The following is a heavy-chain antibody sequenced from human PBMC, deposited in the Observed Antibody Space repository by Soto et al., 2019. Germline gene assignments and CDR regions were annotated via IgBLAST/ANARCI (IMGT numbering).Heavy chain of an antibody. CDR3: ARGLAAGDY. D-gene: IGHD6-13*01. J-gene: IGHJ4*02. V-gene: IGHV1-46*01. Sequence: GASVKVSCKASGYTFTNYYIHWVRQAPGQGLEWMAIINPSGGSTNYAQKFQGRVTLARDTFMNTVYMELSSLRSEDTAIYYCARGLAAGDYWGQGTLVTVSS. CDR2: INPSGGST. CDR1: GYTFTNYY.